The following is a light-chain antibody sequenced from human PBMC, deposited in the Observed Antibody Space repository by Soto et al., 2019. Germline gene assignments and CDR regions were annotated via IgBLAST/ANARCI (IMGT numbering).Light chain of an antibody. J-gene: IGKJ5*01. V-gene: IGKV1-6*01. CDR2: AAS. Sequence: AIQMTQSPSSLSASVGDRVTITCRASQDIRSNLDWYQQKPGKAPNLLIYAASTLQSGVSSRFRGSGSGTEFTLTISSLQPEDFATYFCQQANRLPITFGQGTRLEIK. CDR3: QQANRLPIT. CDR1: QDIRSN.